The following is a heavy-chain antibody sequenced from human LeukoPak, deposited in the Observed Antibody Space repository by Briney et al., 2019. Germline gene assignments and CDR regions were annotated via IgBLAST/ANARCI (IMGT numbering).Heavy chain of an antibody. D-gene: IGHD2-15*01. J-gene: IGHJ4*02. CDR1: GFTFSSYN. CDR2: ISTSSSYI. V-gene: IGHV3-21*01. Sequence: PGGSLRLSCAASGFTFSSYNMNWVRQAPGKGLEWASSISTSSSYIYYADSVKGRFTISRDNARKSLYLELNSLRAEDTAVYYCARDFIEYCSGGTCSALECWGQGTLVTVSS. CDR3: ARDFIEYCSGGTCSALEC.